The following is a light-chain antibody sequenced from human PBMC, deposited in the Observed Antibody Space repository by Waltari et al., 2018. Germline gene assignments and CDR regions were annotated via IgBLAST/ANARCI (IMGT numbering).Light chain of an antibody. V-gene: IGKV3-20*01. J-gene: IGKJ4*01. CDR2: GAS. CDR1: QTVRTTY. CDR3: QQYDISPLT. Sequence: EIVLTQSPGTLSLSPGERATLSCRASQTVRTTYLSWYQQKPGQATTLPMYGASSRATGIPDRFSGSGSGTDFSLPISSLEPEDFAVYYCQQYDISPLTFGGGTKVEIK.